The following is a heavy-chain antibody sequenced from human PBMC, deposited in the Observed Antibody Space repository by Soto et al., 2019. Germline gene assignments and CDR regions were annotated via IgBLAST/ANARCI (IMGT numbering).Heavy chain of an antibody. CDR3: ARGRYDFWSGYSRCNWFDP. CDR2: IYYSGST. V-gene: IGHV4-31*03. D-gene: IGHD3-3*01. CDR1: GGSISSGGYY. J-gene: IGHJ5*02. Sequence: TWSLTCTVSGGSISSGGYYWSWIRQHPGKGLEWIGYIYYSGSTYYNPSLKSRVTISVDTYKNQFSLKLSSVTAADKAVYYCARGRYDFWSGYSRCNWFDPGGPGTLVNESS.